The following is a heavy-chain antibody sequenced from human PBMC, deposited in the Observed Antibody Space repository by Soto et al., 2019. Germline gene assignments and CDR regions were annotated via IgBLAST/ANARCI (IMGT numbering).Heavy chain of an antibody. Sequence: LRLSCGASGFTFSDDYMSWIRQAPGKGLEWVSYISSSGGTIYYADSVKGRFTISRDNAKNSLFLQMNSLRSDDTAVYYCARDLGMVRGPECMDVWGQGTTVTVSS. CDR2: ISSSGGTI. CDR1: GFTFSDDY. CDR3: ARDLGMVRGPECMDV. V-gene: IGHV3-11*01. J-gene: IGHJ6*02. D-gene: IGHD3-10*01.